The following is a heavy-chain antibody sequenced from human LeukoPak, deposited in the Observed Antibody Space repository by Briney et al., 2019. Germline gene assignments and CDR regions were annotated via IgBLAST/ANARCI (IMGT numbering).Heavy chain of an antibody. V-gene: IGHV1-2*02. D-gene: IGHD2-15*01. CDR3: ARAGRFLGYCSGGSCYSPPGY. CDR1: GYTFTGYY. J-gene: IGHJ4*02. Sequence: ASVKVSCKASGYTFTGYYMHWVRQAPGQGLEWMGWINPNSGGTNYAQKFQGRVTMTRDTSISTAYMELSRLRSDDTAVYYCARAGRFLGYCSGGSCYSPPGYWGQGTLVTVSS. CDR2: INPNSGGT.